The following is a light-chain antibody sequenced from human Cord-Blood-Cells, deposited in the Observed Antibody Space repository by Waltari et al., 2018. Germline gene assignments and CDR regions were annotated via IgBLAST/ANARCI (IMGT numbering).Light chain of an antibody. Sequence: DIVLTQSPAPLSLSDGERPTHSCTARQSVSSYLAWYQQIPCQPPRLLIYNASNMATGIPDSFSGSGSGTDFTLSISSVEPEDFAVYYCQQRSIWPLTFGGGTRVEMK. V-gene: IGKV3-11*01. J-gene: IGKJ4*01. CDR1: QSVSSY. CDR2: NAS. CDR3: QQRSIWPLT.